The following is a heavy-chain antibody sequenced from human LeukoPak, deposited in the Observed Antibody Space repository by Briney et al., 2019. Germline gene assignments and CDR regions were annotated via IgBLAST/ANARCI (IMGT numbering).Heavy chain of an antibody. Sequence: GRSLRLSCAASGFTFSSYGMHWVRQAPGQGLERVGVVWYDGSNRYYADSVKGRFTISRDNSKNTQYLQMNSLSAEDTPVYYCARPSTVTTWFYFDYWGQGTLVTVPS. D-gene: IGHD4-11*01. CDR1: GFTFSSYG. V-gene: IGHV3-33*01. CDR3: ARPSTVTTWFYFDY. J-gene: IGHJ4*02. CDR2: VWYDGSNR.